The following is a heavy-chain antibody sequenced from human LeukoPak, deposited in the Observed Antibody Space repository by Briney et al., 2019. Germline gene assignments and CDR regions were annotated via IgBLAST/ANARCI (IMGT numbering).Heavy chain of an antibody. Sequence: ASVRVSCKAFGYTFTDYYIQWVRQAPGQGLEWMGWIHPNRGDANYGQKFQGRVTMTRDTSIATAYLELSSLTSDDTAVYYCARHTLVGAQNAFDIWGQGTMVTVSS. J-gene: IGHJ3*02. CDR3: ARHTLVGAQNAFDI. D-gene: IGHD1-26*01. V-gene: IGHV1-2*02. CDR1: GYTFTDYY. CDR2: IHPNRGDA.